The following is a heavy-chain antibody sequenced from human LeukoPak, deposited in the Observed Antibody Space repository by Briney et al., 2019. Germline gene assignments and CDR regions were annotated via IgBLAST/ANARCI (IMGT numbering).Heavy chain of an antibody. V-gene: IGHV3-23*01. D-gene: IGHD3-22*01. CDR2: ITSRGEST. Sequence: GGSLRLSCAASGFTFSIYAMSWVRQAPGKGLQWVSSITSRGESTWYVDSVKGRFTITRDNPENTLYLQMHSLRAEDTAVYYCARDRPNYYGSDGHYYRRDGDYWGRGTLVSVSS. CDR1: GFTFSIYA. CDR3: ARDRPNYYGSDGHYYRRDGDY. J-gene: IGHJ4*02.